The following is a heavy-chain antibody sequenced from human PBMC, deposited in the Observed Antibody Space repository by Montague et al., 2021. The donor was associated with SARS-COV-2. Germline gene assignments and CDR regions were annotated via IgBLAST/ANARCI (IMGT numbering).Heavy chain of an antibody. CDR2: SDHRGKT. J-gene: IGHJ4*02. CDR1: GTSFANYY. CDR3: AKVGGFDASASD. D-gene: IGHD3-10*01. V-gene: IGHV4-34*01. Sequence: SETLSLTCAVYGTSFANYYWSWIRQAPGKGLEWIGESDHRGKTKYNPSLQSRVVISVDRSKNQFSLKLTSVIAADAAVYYCAKVGGFDASASDWGQGTLVTVSS.